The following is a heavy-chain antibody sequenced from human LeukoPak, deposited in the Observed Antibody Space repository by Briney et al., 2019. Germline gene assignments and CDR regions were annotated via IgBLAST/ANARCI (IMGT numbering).Heavy chain of an antibody. J-gene: IGHJ4*02. CDR3: AKYWVVPAAPFDY. D-gene: IGHD2-2*01. Sequence: PGGSLRLFYAASGFIFSSYAMSWVRQASGKGLEWVSALSGSGGSTYYADSVKGRFTISRDNSKNTLYLQMNSLRAEDTAVYYCAKYWVVPAAPFDYWGQGTLVTVSS. CDR2: LSGSGGST. V-gene: IGHV3-23*01. CDR1: GFIFSSYA.